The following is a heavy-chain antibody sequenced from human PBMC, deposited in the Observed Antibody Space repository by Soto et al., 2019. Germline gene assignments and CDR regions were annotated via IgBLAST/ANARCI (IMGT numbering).Heavy chain of an antibody. CDR3: ATSRKSIAVAGEYNWFDP. D-gene: IGHD6-19*01. V-gene: IGHV1-24*01. J-gene: IGHJ5*02. Sequence: GASVKVSCKVSGYTLTELSMHWVRQAPGKGLEWMGGFDPEDGETIYAQKFQGRVTMTEDTSTDTAYMELSSLRSEDTAVYYCATSRKSIAVAGEYNWFDPWGQGTLVTVSS. CDR2: FDPEDGET. CDR1: GYTLTELS.